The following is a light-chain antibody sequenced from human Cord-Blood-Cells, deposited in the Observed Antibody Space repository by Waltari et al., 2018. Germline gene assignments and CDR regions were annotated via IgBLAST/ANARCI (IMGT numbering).Light chain of an antibody. V-gene: IGKV3-11*01. CDR1: QSVSSY. CDR3: QQRSNWPIT. CDR2: DAS. J-gene: IGKJ5*01. Sequence: EIVLTQSPATLSLSPGERATLSCRASQSVSSYLAWYQQKPGQAPRLPIYDASNRATGIPARFSGRGSGTEFTLTISSLEPEDFAVYYCQQRSNWPITVGQGTRVEIK.